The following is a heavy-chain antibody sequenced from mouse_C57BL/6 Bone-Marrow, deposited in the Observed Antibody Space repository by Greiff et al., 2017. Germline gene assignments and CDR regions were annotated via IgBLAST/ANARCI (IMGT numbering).Heavy chain of an antibody. CDR3: ARHGSSWNWYVDV. CDR2: IDPSDSET. J-gene: IGHJ1*03. Sequence: QVQLKQPGAELVRPGSSVKLSCKASGYTFTSYWMHWVKQRPIQGLEWIGNIDPSDSETHYNQKFKDKATLTVDKSSSTAYMQLSSLTSEDSAVYYCARHGSSWNWYVDVWGTGTTVTVSS. D-gene: IGHD1-1*01. CDR1: GYTFTSYW. V-gene: IGHV1-52*01.